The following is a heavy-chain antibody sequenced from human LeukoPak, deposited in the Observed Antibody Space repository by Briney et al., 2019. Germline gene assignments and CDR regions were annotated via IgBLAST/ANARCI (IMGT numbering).Heavy chain of an antibody. CDR2: IKQDGSEK. D-gene: IGHD1-26*01. CDR3: ARDPYNGNYGDSYYYYMDV. Sequence: GGSLRLSCAASGFTFSSYWMSWVRQAPGKGLEWVANIKQDGSEKYYVDSVKGRFTISRDNAKNSLYLQMNSLGAEDTAIYYCARDPYNGNYGDSYYYYMDVWGKGTTVTISS. V-gene: IGHV3-7*01. J-gene: IGHJ6*03. CDR1: GFTFSSYW.